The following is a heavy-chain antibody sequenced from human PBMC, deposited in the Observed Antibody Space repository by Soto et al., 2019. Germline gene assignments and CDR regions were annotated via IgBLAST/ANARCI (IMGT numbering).Heavy chain of an antibody. CDR1: GLTISSFC. V-gene: IGHV3-30*03. CDR3: ATFLKVAGTDY. J-gene: IGHJ4*02. CDR2: ISYDGSNK. Sequence: RDPSAVSGLTISSFCMHRIRQATGKGLEWVAVISYDGSNKYYADSVKGRFTISRDNSKNTLYLQMNSLRAEDTAVYYCATFLKVAGTDYWGQGTPVTVSS. D-gene: IGHD6-19*01.